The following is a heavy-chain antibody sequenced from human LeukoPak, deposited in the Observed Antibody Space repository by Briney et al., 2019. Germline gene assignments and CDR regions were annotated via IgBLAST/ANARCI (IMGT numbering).Heavy chain of an antibody. CDR1: GYSFTSYW. V-gene: IGHV5-51*01. J-gene: IGHJ3*02. CDR3: ARPYSWFAAFDI. Sequence: GESLKISCKGSGYSFTSYWIGWVRQMPGKGLEWMGIIYPGDSDTRYNPSFQGQVSISADKSINTAYLQWSSLKASDTAMYYCARPYSWFAAFDIWGQGTMVTVSS. CDR2: IYPGDSDT. D-gene: IGHD6-13*01.